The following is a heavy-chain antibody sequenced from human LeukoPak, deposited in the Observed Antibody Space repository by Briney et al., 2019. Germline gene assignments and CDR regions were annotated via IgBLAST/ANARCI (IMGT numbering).Heavy chain of an antibody. J-gene: IGHJ4*02. CDR3: ARPGSIAVVGSYFDY. D-gene: IGHD6-19*01. CDR1: GYSLTSNW. Sequence: GESLKISSKGCGYSLTSNWIYWVRQMPGIGLEWMGIIHPGDSDTRYSPSFQGQVTISADKSISTAYLQWSSLKASDTAMYYCARPGSIAVVGSYFDYWGQGTLVTVSS. CDR2: IHPGDSDT. V-gene: IGHV5-51*01.